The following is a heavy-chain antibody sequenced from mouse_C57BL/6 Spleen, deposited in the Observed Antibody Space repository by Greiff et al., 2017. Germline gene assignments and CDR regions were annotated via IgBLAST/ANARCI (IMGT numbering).Heavy chain of an antibody. CDR1: GFTFSSYA. J-gene: IGHJ2*01. V-gene: IGHV5-4*01. CDR2: ISDGGSYT. CDR3: ARDSVLRSYFDY. Sequence: EVQLVESGGGLVKPGGSLKLSCAASGFTFSSYAMSWVRQTPEKRLEWVATISDGGSYTYYPDNVKGRFTISRDNAKNNLNLQMNHLKSEDTAMYYCARDSVLRSYFDYWGQGTTLTVSS.